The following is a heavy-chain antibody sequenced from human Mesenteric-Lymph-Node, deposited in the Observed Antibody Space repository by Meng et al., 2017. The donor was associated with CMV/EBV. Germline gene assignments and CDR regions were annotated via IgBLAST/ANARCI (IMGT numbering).Heavy chain of an antibody. CDR2: IKQDGSEK. CDR3: ARDMRVPAVGYHYYGMDV. D-gene: IGHD2-2*01. CDR1: GFTFSSYW. V-gene: IGHV3-7*01. Sequence: GGSLRLSCAASGFTFSSYWMSWVRQAPGEGLEWVANIKQDGSEKYYADSVKGRFTISRDNVKNPLYLQVNSLRAEDTAVYYCARDMRVPAVGYHYYGMDVWGQGTTVTVSS. J-gene: IGHJ6*02.